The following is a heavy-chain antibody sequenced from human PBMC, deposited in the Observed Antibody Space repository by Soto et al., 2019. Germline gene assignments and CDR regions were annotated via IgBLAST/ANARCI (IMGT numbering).Heavy chain of an antibody. V-gene: IGHV3-15*01. CDR2: IKSKTDGGTT. D-gene: IGHD3-10*01. CDR1: GFTFSNAW. CDR3: TIDEHASGIYRSYYYYGMDV. Sequence: GGSLRLSCAASGFTFSNAWMSWVRQAPGKGLEWVGRIKSKTDGGTTYYAAPVKGRFTISRDDSKNTLYLQMNSLKTEDTAVYYCTIDEHASGIYRSYYYYGMDVWGQGTTVTVSS. J-gene: IGHJ6*02.